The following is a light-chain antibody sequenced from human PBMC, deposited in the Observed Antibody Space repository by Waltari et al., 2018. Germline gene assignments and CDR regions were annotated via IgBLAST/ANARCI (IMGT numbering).Light chain of an antibody. V-gene: IGKV3-15*01. CDR3: QQYNRWPPLT. J-gene: IGKJ4*01. Sequence: EVVITQSPATLSVSPGERVTLSCKASQSIDNNLAWYQQKPGQAPRLLIYGASTSASGVPARFSGSGSGTEVTLNISSLQSEDCAVFYCQQYNRWPPLTFGGGTKVEIK. CDR1: QSIDNN. CDR2: GAS.